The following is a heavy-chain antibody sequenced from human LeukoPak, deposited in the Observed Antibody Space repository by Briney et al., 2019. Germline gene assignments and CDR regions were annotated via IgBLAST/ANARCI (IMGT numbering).Heavy chain of an antibody. V-gene: IGHV3-23*01. CDR1: GFTFSKYA. CDR2: ITNSGGGP. Sequence: GGSLRLSCAASGFTFSKYAMSWVRQAPGKGPEWVSGITNSGGGPSSADSAKGRFTISRDNSKNTLYLQVNSLRVEDTAVYYCAKDGRSSAPHWGQGTLVTVSS. J-gene: IGHJ4*02. CDR3: AKDGRSSAPH. D-gene: IGHD6-6*01.